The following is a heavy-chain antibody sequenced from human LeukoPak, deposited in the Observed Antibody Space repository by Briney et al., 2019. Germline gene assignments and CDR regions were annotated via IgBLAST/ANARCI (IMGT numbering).Heavy chain of an antibody. CDR1: GYTFTGYY. J-gene: IGHJ4*02. V-gene: IGHV1-2*02. Sequence: GASVKVSCKASGYTFTGYYMHWVRQAPGQGLEWMGWINPNSGGTNYAQKFQGRVTMTRDTSISTAYMELSRLRSDDTAVYYCAKIGITIFGVVNYFDYWGQGTLVTVSS. D-gene: IGHD3-3*01. CDR2: INPNSGGT. CDR3: AKIGITIFGVVNYFDY.